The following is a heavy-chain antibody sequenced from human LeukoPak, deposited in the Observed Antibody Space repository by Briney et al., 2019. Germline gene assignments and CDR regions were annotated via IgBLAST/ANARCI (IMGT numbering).Heavy chain of an antibody. D-gene: IGHD5-18*01. CDR2: ISSNGGST. Sequence: GGSLRLSCAASGFTFSSYAMHWVRQAPGKGLEYVSAISSNGGSTYYANSVKGRFTISRDNSKNTLYLQMGSLRAEDMAVYYCARGGYSYVDAFDIWGQGTMVTVSS. CDR3: ARGGYSYVDAFDI. CDR1: GFTFSSYA. J-gene: IGHJ3*02. V-gene: IGHV3-64*01.